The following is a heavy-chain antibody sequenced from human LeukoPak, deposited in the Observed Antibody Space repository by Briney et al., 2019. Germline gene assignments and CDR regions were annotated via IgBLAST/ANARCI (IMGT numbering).Heavy chain of an antibody. Sequence: SETLSLTCTVSGGSISSYYWSWIRQPPGKGLEWIGYIYYSGSTNYNPSLKSRVTISVDTSKNQFSLKLSSVTAADTAVYYCARVSGSCLDYWGQGTLVTVSS. V-gene: IGHV4-59*01. CDR2: IYYSGST. D-gene: IGHD1-26*01. J-gene: IGHJ4*02. CDR1: GGSISSYY. CDR3: ARVSGSCLDY.